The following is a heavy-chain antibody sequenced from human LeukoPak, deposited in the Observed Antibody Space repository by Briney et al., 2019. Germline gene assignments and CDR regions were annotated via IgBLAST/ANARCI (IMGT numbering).Heavy chain of an antibody. CDR3: AKEGGSPNDAFDI. Sequence: GGSLRLSCAASGFTFSSYAMHWVRQAPGKGLEWVAFIQYDGSIEHYADSAKGRFTISRDNSKNTLYLQMNNLRPEDTAVYYCAKEGGSPNDAFDIWGQGTMVTVSS. CDR1: GFTFSSYA. J-gene: IGHJ3*02. D-gene: IGHD2-15*01. V-gene: IGHV3-30*02. CDR2: IQYDGSIE.